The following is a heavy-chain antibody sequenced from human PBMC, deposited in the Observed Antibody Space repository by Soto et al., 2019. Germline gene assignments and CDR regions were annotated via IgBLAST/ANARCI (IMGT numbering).Heavy chain of an antibody. Sequence: GASVKVSCKASGYTFTSYAMHWVRQAPGQRLEWMGWINAGNGNTKYSQKFQGRVTITRDTSASTAYMELSSLRSEDTAVYYCARGGIQMGLLFYYYGMDVSGQATTVTVSS. CDR2: INAGNGNT. J-gene: IGHJ6*02. V-gene: IGHV1-3*01. CDR3: ARGGIQMGLLFYYYGMDV. D-gene: IGHD3-16*01. CDR1: GYTFTSYA.